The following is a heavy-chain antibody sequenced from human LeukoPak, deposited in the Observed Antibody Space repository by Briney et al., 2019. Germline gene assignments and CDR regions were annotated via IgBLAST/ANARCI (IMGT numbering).Heavy chain of an antibody. Sequence: GGSLRLSCAASGFTFSSYGMHWVRQAPGKGLEYVAAISSNGGSTDYANSVKGRFTISRDNSKNTLYLQMGSLRAEDMAVYYCARISSSYDYDYWGQGTLVTVSS. D-gene: IGHD6-6*01. J-gene: IGHJ4*02. CDR1: GFTFSSYG. V-gene: IGHV3-64*01. CDR2: ISSNGGST. CDR3: ARISSSYDYDY.